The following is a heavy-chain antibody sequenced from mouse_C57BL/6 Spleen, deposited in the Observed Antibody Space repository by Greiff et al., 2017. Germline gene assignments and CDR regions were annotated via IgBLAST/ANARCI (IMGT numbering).Heavy chain of an antibody. Sequence: VQLQQSGPGLVQPSQSLSITCTVSGFSFTSYGVHWVRQSPGKGLEWLGVIWRGGSTDYNAAFMSRLSITKDNSKSQVFFKMNRLQADDTAIYXGAKKGYYGSPCGIDYWGQGTLVTVSA. D-gene: IGHD1-1*01. V-gene: IGHV2-5*01. CDR3: AKKGYYGSPCGIDY. J-gene: IGHJ4*01. CDR2: IWRGGST. CDR1: GFSFTSYG.